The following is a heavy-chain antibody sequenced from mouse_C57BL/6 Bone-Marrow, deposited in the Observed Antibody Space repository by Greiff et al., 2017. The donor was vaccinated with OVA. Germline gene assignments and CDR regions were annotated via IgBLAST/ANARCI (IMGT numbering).Heavy chain of an antibody. CDR2: ILPSIGRT. D-gene: IGHD1-1*01. V-gene: IGHV15-2*01. Sequence: QVQLQESGSELRSPGSSVKLSCKDFDSEVFPIAYMSWVRQKPGHGFEWIGGILPSIGRTIYGEKFEDKATLDADTLSNTAYLELNSLTSDASAIYYGASEYYYGSRWYFDVWGTGTTVTVSS. CDR1: DSEVFPIAY. CDR3: ASEYYYGSRWYFDV. J-gene: IGHJ1*03.